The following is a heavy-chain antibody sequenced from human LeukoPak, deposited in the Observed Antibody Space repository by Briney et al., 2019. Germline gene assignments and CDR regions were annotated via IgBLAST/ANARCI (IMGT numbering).Heavy chain of an antibody. D-gene: IGHD2-2*01. CDR1: GFTFSSYA. Sequence: GGSLRLSCAASGFTFSSYAMSWVRQAPGKGLEWVSAISGSGGSTYYADSVKGRFTISRDNSKNTLYLQMNSLGAEDTAVYYCARMIVVVPAAFDYWGQGTLVTVSS. CDR3: ARMIVVVPAAFDY. V-gene: IGHV3-23*01. J-gene: IGHJ4*02. CDR2: ISGSGGST.